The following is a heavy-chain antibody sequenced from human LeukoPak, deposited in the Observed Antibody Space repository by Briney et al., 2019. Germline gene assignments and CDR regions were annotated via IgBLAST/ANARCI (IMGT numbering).Heavy chain of an antibody. CDR2: MNPNSGNT. J-gene: IGHJ4*02. CDR3: ARRSRGYYYTIDY. D-gene: IGHD3-22*01. V-gene: IGHV1-8*02. Sequence: ASVKVSCKASGYTFTSYGISWVRQATGQGLEWMGWMNPNSGNTGYAQKFQGRVTMTRNTSISIAYMELSSLRSEDTAVYYCARRSRGYYYTIDYWGQGTLVTVSS. CDR1: GYTFTSYG.